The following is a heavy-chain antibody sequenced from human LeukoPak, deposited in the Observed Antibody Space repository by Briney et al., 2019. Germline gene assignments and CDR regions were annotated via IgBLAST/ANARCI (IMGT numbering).Heavy chain of an antibody. CDR2: INSDGTTT. CDR1: GLTFRNYW. D-gene: IGHD5-24*01. J-gene: IGHJ4*02. V-gene: IGHV3-74*01. Sequence: PGGSLRLSCAASGLTFRNYWMHWVRQAPGKGLVWVSRINSDGTTTGYADSVKGRFTISRDNAKNTLHLQMNSLRVEDTAVYYCVREVEMDTFYFDYWGQGTLVTVSS. CDR3: VREVEMDTFYFDY.